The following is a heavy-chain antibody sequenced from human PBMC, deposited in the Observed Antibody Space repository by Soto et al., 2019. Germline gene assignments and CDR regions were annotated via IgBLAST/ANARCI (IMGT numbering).Heavy chain of an antibody. CDR2: IDSGGEYT. CDR3: ARRSGGYWCFDL. CDR1: GFSFSVYY. V-gene: IGHV3-11*03. J-gene: IGHJ2*01. D-gene: IGHD3-10*01. Sequence: QEHLTDSGGGLVKPGGSLRISCATSGFSFSVYYMTWIRQAPGKGLEWVSYIDSGGEYTYYADSVRGRFTISRDNAKNSLHLQMNSLRAEDTAVYYCARRSGGYWCFDLWGRGTLVTVSS.